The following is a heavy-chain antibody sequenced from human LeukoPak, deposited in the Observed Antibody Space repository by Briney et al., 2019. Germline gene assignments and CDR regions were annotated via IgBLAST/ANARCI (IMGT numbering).Heavy chain of an antibody. CDR1: GFTFSSYA. D-gene: IGHD1-26*01. CDR3: ARVGSSGGRWDWFDP. J-gene: IGHJ5*02. V-gene: IGHV3-33*08. Sequence: GGSLRLSCAASGFTFSSYAMHWVRQAPGKGLEWVAVIWYDGSNKYYADSVKGRFTISRDNSKNTLYLQMNSLRAEDTAVYYCARVGSSGGRWDWFDPWGQGTLVTVSS. CDR2: IWYDGSNK.